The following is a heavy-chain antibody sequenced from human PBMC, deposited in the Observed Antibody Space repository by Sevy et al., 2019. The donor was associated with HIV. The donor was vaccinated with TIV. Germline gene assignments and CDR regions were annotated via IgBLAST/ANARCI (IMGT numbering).Heavy chain of an antibody. J-gene: IGHJ6*02. D-gene: IGHD5-12*01. Sequence: GGSLRLSCAASGFTFSSYSMNWVRQAPGKGLEWVSSISSSSSYIYYADSVKGRFTISRDNAKNSLYLQMNSLRAEDTAVYYCARDSIVDIVATTILSYYYGMDVWGQGTTVTVSS. CDR3: ARDSIVDIVATTILSYYYGMDV. CDR1: GFTFSSYS. V-gene: IGHV3-21*01. CDR2: ISSSSSYI.